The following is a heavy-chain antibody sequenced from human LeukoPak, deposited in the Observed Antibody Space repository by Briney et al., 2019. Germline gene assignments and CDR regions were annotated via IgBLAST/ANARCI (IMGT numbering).Heavy chain of an antibody. D-gene: IGHD2-2*01. J-gene: IGHJ5*02. CDR2: IYPGNSDT. CDR1: GYSFTNYW. V-gene: IGHV5-51*01. Sequence: GESLEISCKGSGYSFTNYWIGWVRQMPGKGLEWTGIIYPGNSDTRYSPSFQGQVTISADKSISTAYLQWSSLKASDTAMYYCARRDGYCSSTSCSTGVDWFDPWGQGTLVTVSS. CDR3: ARRDGYCSSTSCSTGVDWFDP.